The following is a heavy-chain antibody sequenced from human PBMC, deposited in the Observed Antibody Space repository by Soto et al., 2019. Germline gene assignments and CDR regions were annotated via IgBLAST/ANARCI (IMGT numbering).Heavy chain of an antibody. CDR1: GFTFSSYA. J-gene: IGHJ4*02. V-gene: IGHV3-23*01. CDR3: APYSSSSPGIFDY. D-gene: IGHD6-6*01. CDR2: ISGSGGST. Sequence: PGGSLRLSCAASGFTFSSYAMSWFRQAPGKGLEWVSAISGSGGSTYYADSVKGRFTISRDNSKNTLYLQMNSLIAEDTAVYYCAPYSSSSPGIFDYWGQGTLVTVSS.